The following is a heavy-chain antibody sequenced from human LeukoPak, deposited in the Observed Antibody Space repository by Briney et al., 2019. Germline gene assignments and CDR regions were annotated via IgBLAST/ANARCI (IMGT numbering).Heavy chain of an antibody. V-gene: IGHV4-30-4*08. CDR3: ARGYYDSSGYYNGFDY. Sequence: PSQTLSLTCTVSGGSISSGDYYWSWIRQPPGKGLEWIGYIYYSGSTYYNPSLKSRVTISVDTSKNQFSLKLSSVTAADTAVYYCARGYYDSSGYYNGFDYWGQGTLVTVSS. CDR2: IYYSGST. D-gene: IGHD3-22*01. CDR1: GGSISSGDYY. J-gene: IGHJ4*02.